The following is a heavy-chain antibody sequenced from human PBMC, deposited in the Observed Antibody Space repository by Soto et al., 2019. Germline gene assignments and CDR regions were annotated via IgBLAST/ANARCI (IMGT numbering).Heavy chain of an antibody. V-gene: IGHV3-74*01. CDR2: INSDGSST. CDR3: ARYSSSWYYFDY. D-gene: IGHD6-13*01. J-gene: IGHJ4*02. Sequence: GGSLRLSCAASGFTFSSYWMHWVRQATGKGLVWVSRINSDGSSTSYADSVKGRFTISRDNAKNTLYLQMNSLRAEDTAVYYCARYSSSWYYFDYWGQGTLVTVSS. CDR1: GFTFSSYW.